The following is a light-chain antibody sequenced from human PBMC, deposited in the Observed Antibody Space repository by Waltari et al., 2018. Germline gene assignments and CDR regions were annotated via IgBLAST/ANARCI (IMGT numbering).Light chain of an antibody. CDR3: QQYYGPPYN. V-gene: IGKV4-1*01. CDR1: HSVLDYFNNKDS. CDR2: WAS. J-gene: IGKJ2*01. Sequence: DIRMTQSPDVLAVSLGERASITCKSSHSVLDYFNNKDSLALYQQKAGQPPRHLIHWASTRETGVPDRFSGSGSGTDFTLTISSLQAEDAALYYCQQYYGPPYNFGQGTRLEIK.